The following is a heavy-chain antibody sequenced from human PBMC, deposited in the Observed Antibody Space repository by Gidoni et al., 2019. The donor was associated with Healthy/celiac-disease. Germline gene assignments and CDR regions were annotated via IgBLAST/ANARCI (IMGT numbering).Heavy chain of an antibody. CDR3: ARDRLRCAFDI. CDR1: GFTFSSYW. CDR2: IKQDGSEK. V-gene: IGHV3-7*01. Sequence: EVQLVESGGGLVQPGGSLELYCAASGFTFSSYWMSWVRQAPGKGLEWVANIKQDGSEKYYVDSVKGRFTISRDNAKNSLYLQMNSLRAEDTAVYYCARDRLRCAFDIWGQGTMVTVSS. J-gene: IGHJ3*02. D-gene: IGHD4-17*01.